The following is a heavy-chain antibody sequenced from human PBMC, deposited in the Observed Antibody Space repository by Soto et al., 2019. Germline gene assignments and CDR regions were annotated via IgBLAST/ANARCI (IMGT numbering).Heavy chain of an antibody. D-gene: IGHD5-12*01. CDR2: IYWDDAK. CDR3: AQRQGDYGYDQFDY. V-gene: IGHV2-5*02. CDR1: VFSLTTRGVA. J-gene: IGHJ4*02. Sequence: SGPALVNPTQTLPLTFPFSVFSLTTRGVAVGWIRQPPEKALECLALIYWDDAKLYSPSLKSRLTITKDTSKNQVVLTITNMDPVDTATYYCAQRQGDYGYDQFDYWGQGTLVTVSS.